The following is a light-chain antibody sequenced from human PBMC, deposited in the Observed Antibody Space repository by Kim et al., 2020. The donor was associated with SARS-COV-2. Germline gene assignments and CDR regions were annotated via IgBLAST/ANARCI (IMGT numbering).Light chain of an antibody. Sequence: EIVLTQSPVTLSLSPGQRATLSCRASQYIDNWLAWYQQKPGQVPRLLIYDASNRATGIPARFNGSGSGTDFTVTISSLEPEDFAVYYCQHRQTWPLTFGQGTKLEI. V-gene: IGKV3-11*01. CDR3: QHRQTWPLT. CDR1: QYIDNW. CDR2: DAS. J-gene: IGKJ2*01.